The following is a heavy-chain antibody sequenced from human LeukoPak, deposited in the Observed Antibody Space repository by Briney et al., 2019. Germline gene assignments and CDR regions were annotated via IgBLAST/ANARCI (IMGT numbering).Heavy chain of an antibody. Sequence: ASVKVSCKASGYTFTSYGIRWVRQAPGQGLEWMGWISAYNGNTNYAQKLQGRVTMTTDTSTSTAYMELRSLRSDDTAVYYCASGGYYDSSGYYYYPAEYFQHWGQGTLVTVSS. V-gene: IGHV1-18*01. D-gene: IGHD3-22*01. CDR3: ASGGYYDSSGYYYYPAEYFQH. J-gene: IGHJ1*01. CDR1: GYTFTSYG. CDR2: ISAYNGNT.